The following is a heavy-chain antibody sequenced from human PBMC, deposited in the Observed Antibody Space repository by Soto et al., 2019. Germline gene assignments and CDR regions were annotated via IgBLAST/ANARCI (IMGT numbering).Heavy chain of an antibody. CDR2: IYSDGST. CDR1: GFIVSSNY. J-gene: IGHJ6*02. Sequence: GSLRLSCAASGFIVSSNYMTWVRQAPGKGLEWVSVIYSDGSTYYADSVKGRFTISRDNAKNSLYLQMNSLRDEDTAVYYCARTLAAAAYYYYYGMDVWGQGTTVTVSS. D-gene: IGHD6-13*01. V-gene: IGHV3-53*01. CDR3: ARTLAAAAYYYYYGMDV.